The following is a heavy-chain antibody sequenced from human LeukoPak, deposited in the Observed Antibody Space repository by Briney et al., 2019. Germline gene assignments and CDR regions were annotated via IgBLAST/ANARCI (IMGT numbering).Heavy chain of an antibody. J-gene: IGHJ4*02. V-gene: IGHV3-23*01. CDR2: ITASGYST. CDR3: AKGPGSDFWSGSYPFDY. D-gene: IGHD3-3*01. Sequence: GGSLRLSCVASGVTFSDYAMNWVRQAPGKGLEWVSAITASGYSTYYADSVKGRFTISRDNSRNTLYLQMNSLRADDTAVYYCAKGPGSDFWSGSYPFDYWGQGTLVTVSP. CDR1: GVTFSDYA.